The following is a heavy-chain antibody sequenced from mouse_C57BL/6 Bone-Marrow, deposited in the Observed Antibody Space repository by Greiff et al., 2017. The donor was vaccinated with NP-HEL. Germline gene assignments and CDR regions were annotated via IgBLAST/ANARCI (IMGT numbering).Heavy chain of an antibody. J-gene: IGHJ3*01. CDR2: IDPENGDT. Sequence: EVQLQQSGAELVRPGASVKLSCTASGFHIKDDYMHWVKQRPEQGLEWIGWIDPENGDTEYASKFQGKATITADTSSNTAYLQLSSLTSEDTAVYYCTTFYDGYYGWFAYWGQGTLVTVSA. CDR3: TTFYDGYYGWFAY. V-gene: IGHV14-4*01. D-gene: IGHD2-3*01. CDR1: GFHIKDDY.